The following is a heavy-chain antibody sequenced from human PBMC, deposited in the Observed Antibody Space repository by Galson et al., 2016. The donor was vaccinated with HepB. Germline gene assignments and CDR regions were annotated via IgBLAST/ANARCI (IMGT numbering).Heavy chain of an antibody. Sequence: SVKVSCKASGYTFTSYGIHWVRQAPGQRLEWMGWINSVNGNTKYSQKFQGRVTITRDTSATTSYMELSSLRSEDTAVYYCARLSLCPGGDCPRAWFDYWGQGTLVTVSS. J-gene: IGHJ4*02. CDR1: GYTFTSYG. D-gene: IGHD2-21*02. CDR2: INSVNGNT. CDR3: ARLSLCPGGDCPRAWFDY. V-gene: IGHV1-3*01.